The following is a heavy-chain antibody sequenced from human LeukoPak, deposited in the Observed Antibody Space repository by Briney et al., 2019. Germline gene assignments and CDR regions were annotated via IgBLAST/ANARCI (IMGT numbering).Heavy chain of an antibody. V-gene: IGHV3-9*01. D-gene: IGHD6-13*01. J-gene: IGHJ5*02. CDR3: AKGPGYSSSWYDWFDP. CDR2: ISWNSGSI. CDR1: GFTFDDYA. Sequence: GGSLRLSCAASGFTFDDYAMHWVRQAPGEGLEWVSGISWNSGSIGYADSVKGRFTISRDNAKNSLYLQMNSLRAEDTALYYCAKGPGYSSSWYDWFDPWGQGTLVTVSS.